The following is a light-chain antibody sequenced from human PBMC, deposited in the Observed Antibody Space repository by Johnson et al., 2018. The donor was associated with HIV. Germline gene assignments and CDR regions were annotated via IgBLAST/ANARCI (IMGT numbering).Light chain of an antibody. CDR2: DND. CDR3: GTWDSRLSAYV. V-gene: IGLV1-51*01. Sequence: QSVLTQPPSVSAAAGQKVTISCSGTYSNIEHNYVSWYQQLPGAAPKLLIFDNDKQPPGFPDRFSGSKSLPSATLPITGRPTGDEADYYCGTWDSRLSAYVFGTGTKVTVL. CDR1: YSNIEHNY. J-gene: IGLJ1*01.